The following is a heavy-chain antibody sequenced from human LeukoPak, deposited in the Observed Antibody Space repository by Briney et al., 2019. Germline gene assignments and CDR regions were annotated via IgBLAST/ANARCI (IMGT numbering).Heavy chain of an antibody. J-gene: IGHJ3*02. V-gene: IGHV1-69*04. D-gene: IGHD3-16*02. CDR3: ARVVTFGGVIPNAFDI. Sequence: ASVKVSCKASGGTFSSYAISWVRQAPGQGLEWMGRIIPILGIANYAQKFQGRVTITADKSTSTAYMELRSLRSDDTAVYYCARVVTFGGVIPNAFDIWGQGTMVTVSS. CDR1: GGTFSSYA. CDR2: IIPILGIA.